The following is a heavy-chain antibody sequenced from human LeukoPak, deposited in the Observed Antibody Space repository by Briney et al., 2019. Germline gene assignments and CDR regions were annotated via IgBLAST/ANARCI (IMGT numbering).Heavy chain of an antibody. J-gene: IGHJ4*02. CDR1: GYTFTSYG. Sequence: VASVKVSCKASGYTFTSYGISWVRQAPGKGLEWMGWISAYNGNTNYAQRLQGRVTMTTDTSTSTAYMELRSLRSDDTAVYYCASHEIYYGSGSPPVCWGERPVVSVSS. D-gene: IGHD3-10*01. CDR3: ASHEIYYGSGSPPVC. CDR2: ISAYNGNT. V-gene: IGHV1-18*01.